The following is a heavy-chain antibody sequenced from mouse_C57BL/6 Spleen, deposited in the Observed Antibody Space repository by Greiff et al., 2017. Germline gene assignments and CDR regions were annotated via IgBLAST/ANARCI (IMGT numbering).Heavy chain of an antibody. D-gene: IGHD2-13*01. V-gene: IGHV1-15*01. J-gene: IGHJ3*01. CDR3: TGDGDPLAY. CDR1: GYTFTDYE. Sequence: VQLQQSGAELVRPGASVTLSCKASGYTFTDYEMHWVKQTPVHGLEWIGAIDPETGGTAYNQKFKGKAILTADKSSSTAYMERRSLTSEDYAVYYCTGDGDPLAYWGQGTLVTVSA. CDR2: IDPETGGT.